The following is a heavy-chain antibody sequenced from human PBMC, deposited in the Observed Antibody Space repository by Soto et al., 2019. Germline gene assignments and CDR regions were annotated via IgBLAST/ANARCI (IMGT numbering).Heavy chain of an antibody. V-gene: IGHV1-2*02. CDR3: ARVSGGATATLDYYYFYMDV. D-gene: IGHD5-12*01. Sequence: QVQLVQSGAEVKKPGASVTVSCKASGYRFSDYYLHWVRQAPGQGPGWMGWMNPNSGDTKYARKFKGRVTMTSDTSVRTAFMELNWLKSDATAVYYCARVSGGATATLDYYYFYMDVWGSGTTVTVSS. J-gene: IGHJ6*03. CDR2: MNPNSGDT. CDR1: GYRFSDYY.